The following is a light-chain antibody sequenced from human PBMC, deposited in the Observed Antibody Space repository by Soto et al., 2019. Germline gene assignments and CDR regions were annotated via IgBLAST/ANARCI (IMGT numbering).Light chain of an antibody. CDR2: KAS. CDR1: QSISSW. J-gene: IGKJ1*01. V-gene: IGKV1-5*03. Sequence: DIQMTQSPSTLSASVGDRVTITCRASQSISSWLAWYQHKPGKAPKLLIYKASSLESGVPSRFSGSGSGTEFTLTISTLQPEDFASYYCLQYGSHSWTFSPETKVEIK. CDR3: LQYGSHSWT.